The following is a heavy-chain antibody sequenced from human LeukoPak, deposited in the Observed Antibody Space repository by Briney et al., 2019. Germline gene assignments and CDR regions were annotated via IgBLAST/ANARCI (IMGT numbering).Heavy chain of an antibody. Sequence: PGGSLRLSCAASGFTFSSYDMHWVRQATGKGLEWVSAIGTAGDTYYPGSVKGRFTISRENAKNSLYLQMNSLRAGDTAVYYCARATGESYGDYAFDYWGQGTLVTVSS. J-gene: IGHJ4*02. D-gene: IGHD4-17*01. CDR2: IGTAGDT. CDR3: ARATGESYGDYAFDY. V-gene: IGHV3-13*01. CDR1: GFTFSSYD.